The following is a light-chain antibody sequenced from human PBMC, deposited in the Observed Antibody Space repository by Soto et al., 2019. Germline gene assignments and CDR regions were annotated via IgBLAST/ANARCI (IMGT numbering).Light chain of an antibody. J-gene: IGKJ3*01. V-gene: IGKV3-11*01. CDR3: QQRSNWPFT. CDR1: QSVSSY. Sequence: EIVLTQSPATLSLSPGERATLSCRASQSVSSYLAWYQQKPGQAPRLLIYDASNMATGIPARFSGSGSGTDFTLTISSLEPEDFAVYYCQQRSNWPFTVGPGTKVDIK. CDR2: DAS.